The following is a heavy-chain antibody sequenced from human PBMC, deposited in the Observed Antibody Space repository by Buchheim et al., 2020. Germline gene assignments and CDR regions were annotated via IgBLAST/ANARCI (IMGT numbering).Heavy chain of an antibody. CDR2: ISYDGSNK. J-gene: IGHJ4*02. D-gene: IGHD2-15*01. CDR3: AKDYHCSGGSCLPDY. Sequence: QVQLVESGGGVVQPGRSLRLSCAASGFTFSSYGMYWVRQAPGKGLEWVAVISYDGSNKYYADSVKGRFTISRDNSKTTLYLQMNSLRAEDTAVYYCAKDYHCSGGSCLPDYWGQGTL. V-gene: IGHV3-30*18. CDR1: GFTFSSYG.